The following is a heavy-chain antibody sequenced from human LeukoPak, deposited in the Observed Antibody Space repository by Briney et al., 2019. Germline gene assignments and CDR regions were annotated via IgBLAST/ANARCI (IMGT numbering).Heavy chain of an antibody. V-gene: IGHV3-9*01. CDR2: ISWNSGSI. D-gene: IGHD3-10*01. CDR3: AKDISPTTMVRGANAFDI. Sequence: GGSLRLSCAASGFTFSSYAMHWVRQAPGKGLEWVSGISWNSGSIGYADSVKGRFTISRDNAKNSLYLQMNSLRAEDTALYYCAKDISPTTMVRGANAFDIWGQGTMVTVSS. CDR1: GFTFSSYA. J-gene: IGHJ3*02.